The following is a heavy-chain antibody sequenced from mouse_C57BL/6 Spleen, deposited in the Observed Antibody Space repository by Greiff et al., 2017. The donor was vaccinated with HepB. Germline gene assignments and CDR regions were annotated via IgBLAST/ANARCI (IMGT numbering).Heavy chain of an antibody. CDR2: ISNGGGST. V-gene: IGHV5-12*01. D-gene: IGHD2-14*01. Sequence: EVKLMESGGGLVQPGGSLKLSCAASGFTFSDYYMYWVRQTPEKRLEWVAYISNGGGSTYYPDTVKGRFTISRDNAKNTLYLQMSRLKSEDTAMYYCARGEVHSWYFDVWGTGTTVTVSS. J-gene: IGHJ1*03. CDR3: ARGEVHSWYFDV. CDR1: GFTFSDYY.